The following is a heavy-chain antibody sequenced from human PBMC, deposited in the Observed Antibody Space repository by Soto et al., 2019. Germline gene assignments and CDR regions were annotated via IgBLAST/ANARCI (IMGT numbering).Heavy chain of an antibody. J-gene: IGHJ4*01. CDR3: AKGTSSEFLLSFDD. Sequence: EVQLLQSGGGLVQPGGSLRLSCMASGFPSSTYGFSTYAMTWVRQPPGKGLEWVSVITGSGSHSYYADSVKGRFTICRDNSRNTLFLQMDSLRADDAAVYFCAKGTSSEFLLSFDDWGHGTLVTVSS. V-gene: IGHV3-23*01. D-gene: IGHD3-10*01. CDR2: ITGSGSHS. CDR1: GFPSSTYGFSTYA.